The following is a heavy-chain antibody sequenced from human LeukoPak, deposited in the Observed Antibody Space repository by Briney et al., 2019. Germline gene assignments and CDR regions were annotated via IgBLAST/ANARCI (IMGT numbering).Heavy chain of an antibody. D-gene: IGHD3-10*01. Sequence: GGSLRLSCAASGFTFSSYWMSWVRQAPGKGLVWVSRINGDGSITRSADSVKDRFTISRDNAKNTLYLQMSSLGAEDTAVYWCARAGYGSGIYMDVWGKGTTVTISS. CDR3: ARAGYGSGIYMDV. V-gene: IGHV3-74*01. CDR1: GFTFSSYW. J-gene: IGHJ6*03. CDR2: INGDGSIT.